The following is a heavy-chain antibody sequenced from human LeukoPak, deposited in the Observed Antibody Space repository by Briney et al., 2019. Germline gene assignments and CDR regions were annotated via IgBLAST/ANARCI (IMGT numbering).Heavy chain of an antibody. CDR1: GGSISSYY. CDR3: ARIAAAGTRYYYYYGMDV. V-gene: IGHV4-59*01. Sequence: SETLSLTCTVSGGSISSYYWSWIRQPPGKGLEWIGYIYYSGSTNYNPSPKSRVTISVDTSKNQFSLKLSSVTAADTAVYYCARIAAAGTRYYYYYGMDVWGQGTTVTVSS. CDR2: IYYSGST. J-gene: IGHJ6*02. D-gene: IGHD6-13*01.